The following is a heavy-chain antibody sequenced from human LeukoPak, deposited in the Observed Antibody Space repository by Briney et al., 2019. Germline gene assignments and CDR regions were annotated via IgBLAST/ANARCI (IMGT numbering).Heavy chain of an antibody. Sequence: PSETLSLTCTVSGGSTSNYFCTWLRQSAGKGLEWIGRIHTSGSTNYNPSLKSRVSMSVDTSKNQFSLKLSSVTAADTAVYYCARDPEGHGYYFDYWGQGALVTASS. CDR2: IHTSGST. J-gene: IGHJ4*02. CDR3: ARDPEGHGYYFDY. D-gene: IGHD3-3*01. V-gene: IGHV4-4*07. CDR1: GGSTSNYF.